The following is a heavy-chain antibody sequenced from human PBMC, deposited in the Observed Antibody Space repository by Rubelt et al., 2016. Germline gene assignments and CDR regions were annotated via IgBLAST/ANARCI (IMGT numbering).Heavy chain of an antibody. Sequence: QLQLQESGPGLVKPSETLSLTCTVSGGSISSSSYYWGWIRQPPGKGLEWIGSLYSSGSSYYNPSLRSRVTIARDMSKNQFSLKLSSVTAADTAVYYCARDPRAGTTSFDYWGQGTLVTVSS. V-gene: IGHV4-39*07. CDR3: ARDPRAGTTSFDY. CDR1: GGSISSSSYY. D-gene: IGHD1-7*01. CDR2: LYSSGSS. J-gene: IGHJ4*02.